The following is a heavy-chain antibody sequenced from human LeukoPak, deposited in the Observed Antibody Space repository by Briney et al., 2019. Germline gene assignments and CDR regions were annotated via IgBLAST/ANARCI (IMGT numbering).Heavy chain of an antibody. J-gene: IGHJ4*02. CDR3: AKLWFGELDY. D-gene: IGHD3-10*01. V-gene: IGHV3-30*02. Sequence: GLTLRLFCAASVFTFSSYGMHWVRQAPGKGLEGGAFIRYDGRNKYYADSVKGRFTISRDNSKNTLYLQMNSLRAEDTAVYYCAKLWFGELDYWGQGTLVTVSS. CDR1: VFTFSSYG. CDR2: IRYDGRNK.